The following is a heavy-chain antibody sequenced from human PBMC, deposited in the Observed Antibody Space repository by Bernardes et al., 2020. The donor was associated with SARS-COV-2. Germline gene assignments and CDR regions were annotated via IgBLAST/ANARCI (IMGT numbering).Heavy chain of an antibody. V-gene: IGHV3-74*03. J-gene: IGHJ4*02. CDR2: INGDGSST. D-gene: IGHD2-15*01. Sequence: GGSLRLSCAASGFTFSSYWMHWVRQAPGKGLVWVSRINGDGSSTTYADSVKGRFTISRDNAKNMLYLQMNSLRAEDTAVYYCARGYCRGGSCYSGDLVDYWGQGTLVTVSS. CDR3: ARGYCRGGSCYSGDLVDY. CDR1: GFTFSSYW.